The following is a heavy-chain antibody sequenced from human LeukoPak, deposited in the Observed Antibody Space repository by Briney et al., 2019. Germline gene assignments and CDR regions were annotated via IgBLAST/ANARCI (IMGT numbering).Heavy chain of an antibody. CDR1: GXXXXXXS. Sequence: GGSLRLSCAAXGXXXXXXSXXXXXXAXGXXLXXVXXISSSGTYIDYADSVKGRFTISRDNAKNSLYMQMSSLRAEDTAVYYCARERLSYDTGGFYGYWGQGSLVTVSS. J-gene: IGHJ4*02. D-gene: IGHD3-22*01. CDR2: ISSSGTYI. V-gene: IGHV3-21*01. CDR3: ARERLSYDTGGFYGY.